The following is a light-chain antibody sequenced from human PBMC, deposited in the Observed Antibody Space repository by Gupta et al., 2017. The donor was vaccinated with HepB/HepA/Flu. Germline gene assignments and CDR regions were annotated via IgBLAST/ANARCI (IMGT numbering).Light chain of an antibody. V-gene: IGKV1-5*03. J-gene: IGKJ1*01. Sequence: DIQMTQSPSTLSASVGDRVTITCRASQSISDWLAWYQQKPGKAPNLLIYRASTLESGVPSRFSGSGCGTEFTLTISRRQPDDFATYYCQKGSSSSWTFGQGTXVEIK. CDR2: RAS. CDR1: QSISDW. CDR3: QKGSSSSWT.